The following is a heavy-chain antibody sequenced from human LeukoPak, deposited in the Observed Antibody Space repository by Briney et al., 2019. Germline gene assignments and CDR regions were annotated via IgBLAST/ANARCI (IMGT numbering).Heavy chain of an antibody. J-gene: IGHJ4*02. CDR1: GGSFTNYY. Sequence: PSETLSLTCAVYGGSFTNYYWSWIRQSPGTGLEWIGEINHSGHTNYNPSLKSRVTISVDTSKNQFSLKVSSVTAADTAVYYCARVPTVSTLDSWGQGTLVTVSS. D-gene: IGHD4-17*01. CDR2: INHSGHT. V-gene: IGHV4-34*01. CDR3: ARVPTVSTLDS.